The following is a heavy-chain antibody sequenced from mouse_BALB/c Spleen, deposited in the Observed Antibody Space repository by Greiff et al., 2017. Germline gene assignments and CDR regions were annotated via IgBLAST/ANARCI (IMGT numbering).Heavy chain of an antibody. D-gene: IGHD2-14*01. CDR3: ATYRYDVYGMDY. V-gene: IGHV5-6-3*01. CDR1: GFTFSSYG. J-gene: IGHJ4*01. CDR2: INSNGGST. Sequence: EVLLVESGAGLVQPGGSLKLSCAASGFTFSSYGMPWVRQTPDKRLELVATINSNGGSTYYPDSVKGRFTISRDNARNTLYLQMSSLKSEDTAMYYSATYRYDVYGMDYWGQGTSVTVSS.